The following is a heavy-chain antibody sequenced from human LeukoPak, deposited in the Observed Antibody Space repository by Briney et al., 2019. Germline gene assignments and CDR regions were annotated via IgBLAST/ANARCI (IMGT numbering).Heavy chain of an antibody. V-gene: IGHV3-53*01. CDR1: GFTVSSNS. J-gene: IGHJ4*02. D-gene: IGHD4/OR15-4a*01. CDR2: IYSDNT. CDR3: ARRAGAYSHPYDY. Sequence: GGSLRLSCTVSGFTVSSNSMSWVRQAPGKGLEWVSFIYSDNTHYSDSVKGRFTISRDNSKNALYLQMNSLRAEDTAVYYCARRAGAYSHPYDYWGQGTLVTVSS.